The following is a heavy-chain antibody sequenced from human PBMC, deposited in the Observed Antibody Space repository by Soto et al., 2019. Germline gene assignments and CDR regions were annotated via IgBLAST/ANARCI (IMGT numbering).Heavy chain of an antibody. CDR3: ARAWDVVVVAARSYYFDY. CDR1: GYTLTELS. J-gene: IGHJ4*01. D-gene: IGHD2-15*01. CDR2: FDPEDGET. V-gene: IGHV1-24*01. Sequence: ASVKVSCKVSGYTLTELSTHWVRQAPGKGLEWMGGFDPEDGETIYAQKFQGRVTMTEDTSTDTAYMELNSLRSEDTAVYYCARAWDVVVVAARSYYFDYWGHGTLVTFSS.